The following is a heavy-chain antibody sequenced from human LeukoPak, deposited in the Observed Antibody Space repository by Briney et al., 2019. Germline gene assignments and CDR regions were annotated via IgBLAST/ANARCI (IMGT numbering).Heavy chain of an antibody. Sequence: SETLSLTCTVSGGSISSSSYFWSWIRQPPGKGLEWIGYIFHSGSTYFNPSLRSRVTMSVDRSKNQFSLHLNSVTAADTAVYYYARGGAIVPAAMGYSALWGPGTLVTVSS. D-gene: IGHD2-2*01. CDR1: GGSISSSSYF. J-gene: IGHJ2*01. CDR2: IFHSGST. CDR3: ARGGAIVPAAMGYSAL. V-gene: IGHV4-30-2*01.